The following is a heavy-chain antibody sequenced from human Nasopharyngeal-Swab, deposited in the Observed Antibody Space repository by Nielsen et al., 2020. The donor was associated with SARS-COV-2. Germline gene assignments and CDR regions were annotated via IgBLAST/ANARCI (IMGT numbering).Heavy chain of an antibody. Sequence: GESLKISCAASGFTFSTYDMSWVRKAPGKGLEWVSGISGSGESTHYADSVKGRFTISRDNSKNTLYLQMNSLRAEDTAVYYCVKGPPAVIHYFDYWGQGTLVTVSS. D-gene: IGHD2-21*01. CDR1: GFTFSTYD. J-gene: IGHJ4*02. V-gene: IGHV3-23*01. CDR3: VKGPPAVIHYFDY. CDR2: ISGSGEST.